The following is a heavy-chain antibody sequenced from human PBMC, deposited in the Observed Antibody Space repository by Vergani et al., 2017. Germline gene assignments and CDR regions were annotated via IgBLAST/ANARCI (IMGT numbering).Heavy chain of an antibody. Sequence: QLQLQESGPGLVKPSETLSLTCTVSGGSISSSSYYWGWIRQPPGKGLEWIGSIYYSGSTYYNPSLKSRVTISVDTSKNQFSLKLSSVTAADTAVYYCARGHYDFWSGYPPLDYWGQGTLVTVSS. J-gene: IGHJ4*02. V-gene: IGHV4-39*01. CDR2: IYYSGST. D-gene: IGHD3-3*01. CDR1: GGSISSSSYY. CDR3: ARGHYDFWSGYPPLDY.